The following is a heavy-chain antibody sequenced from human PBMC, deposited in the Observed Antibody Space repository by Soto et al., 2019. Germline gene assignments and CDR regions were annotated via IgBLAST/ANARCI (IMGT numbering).Heavy chain of an antibody. J-gene: IGHJ4*02. CDR2: IIPIFGTA. Sequence: SVKVSCKASGGTFSSYAISWVRQAPGQGLEWMGGIIPIFGTANYAQKFQGRVTITADESTSTAYMELSSLRSEDTAVYYCASGTMYYYDSSGYYYFDYWGQGTLVTVSS. CDR3: ASGTMYYYDSSGYYYFDY. V-gene: IGHV1-69*13. D-gene: IGHD3-22*01. CDR1: GGTFSSYA.